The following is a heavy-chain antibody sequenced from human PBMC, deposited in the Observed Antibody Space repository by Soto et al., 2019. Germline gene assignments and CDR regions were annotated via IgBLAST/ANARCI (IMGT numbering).Heavy chain of an antibody. CDR1: GFTFSRYT. CDR2: ISGGGGTM. CDR3: ARDKSGTYSSDY. V-gene: IGHV3-48*04. J-gene: IGHJ4*02. D-gene: IGHD1-26*01. Sequence: EVQVVDSGGGSVQPGGSLRLSCAASGFTFSRYTMNWVRQATGKGLEWLSYISGGGGTMSYADSVKGRVTISRDNAKNSLYLQMDSLRAEDTAVYYCARDKSGTYSSDYWGQGTLVTVSS.